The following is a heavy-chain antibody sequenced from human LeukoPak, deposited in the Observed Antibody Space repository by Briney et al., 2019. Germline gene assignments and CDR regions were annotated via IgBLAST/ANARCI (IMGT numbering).Heavy chain of an antibody. Sequence: SETLSLTCTVSGGXISSGGYYWTWIRQHPGKGLEWIGYIYYSGSTYYNPSLKSRVTISVDTSKNQFSLRLSSVTAADTAVYYCALGYCGGGSCYAREYFQHWGQGTLVTVSS. D-gene: IGHD2-15*01. V-gene: IGHV4-31*03. CDR3: ALGYCGGGSCYAREYFQH. CDR1: GGXISSGGYY. CDR2: IYYSGST. J-gene: IGHJ1*01.